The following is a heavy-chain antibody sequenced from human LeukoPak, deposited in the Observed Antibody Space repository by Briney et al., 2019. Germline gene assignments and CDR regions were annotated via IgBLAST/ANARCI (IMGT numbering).Heavy chain of an antibody. V-gene: IGHV3-74*01. CDR2: INNDGSTT. Sequence: GGSLRLSCAASGFTFSNYWMHWVRQAPGKGLVWVSQINNDGSTTRYADSVKGRFTISRDNAENTLYLQMNSLRAEDAAVYYCARGYSSSWYNWFDPWGQGTLVTVSS. D-gene: IGHD6-13*01. CDR1: GFTFSNYW. J-gene: IGHJ5*02. CDR3: ARGYSSSWYNWFDP.